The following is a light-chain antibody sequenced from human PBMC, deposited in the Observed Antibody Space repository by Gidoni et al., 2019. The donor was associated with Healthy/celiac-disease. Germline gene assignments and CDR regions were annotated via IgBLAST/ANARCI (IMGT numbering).Light chain of an antibody. CDR3: QKYNSAPWT. J-gene: IGKJ1*01. V-gene: IGKV1-27*01. CDR2: AAS. Sequence: DIQMTQSPSSLSASVGDRVTITCRASQGISNYLAWYQQKPGKVPKLLIYAASTLQSGVPSRCSGSGSGTDFTLTIRSMQPEDVATYYCQKYNSAPWTLGQGTKVEIK. CDR1: QGISNY.